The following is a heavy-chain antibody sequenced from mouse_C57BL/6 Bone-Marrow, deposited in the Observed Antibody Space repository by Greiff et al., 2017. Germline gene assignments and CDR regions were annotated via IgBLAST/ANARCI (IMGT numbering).Heavy chain of an antibody. CDR2: IDPEIGDT. D-gene: IGHD1-1*02. J-gene: IGHJ2*01. V-gene: IGHV14-4*01. CDR1: GFNIKDDY. CDR3: SSFGGDYFDF. Sequence: EVQLQQSGAELVRPGASVKLSCTASGFNIKDDYIHWVKQRPEQGLEWIGWIDPEIGDTEYASKFQGKATITSDTSSNTAYLQLSSRTSEYTAVYDCSSFGGDYFDFWGQGTPLTVAS.